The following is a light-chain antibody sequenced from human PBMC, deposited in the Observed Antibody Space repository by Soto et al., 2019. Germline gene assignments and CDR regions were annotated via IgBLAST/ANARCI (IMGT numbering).Light chain of an antibody. CDR1: SSDVGSYNF. V-gene: IGLV2-23*01. Sequence: QSALTQPASVSGSPGQSITISCTGTSSDVGSYNFVSWYQQHPGKAPKVMIYEDNNRPSGVSNRFSASESGSTASLTISGLQADDEADYYCCSYAGSTTVIFGGGTKLTVL. J-gene: IGLJ2*01. CDR3: CSYAGSTTVI. CDR2: EDN.